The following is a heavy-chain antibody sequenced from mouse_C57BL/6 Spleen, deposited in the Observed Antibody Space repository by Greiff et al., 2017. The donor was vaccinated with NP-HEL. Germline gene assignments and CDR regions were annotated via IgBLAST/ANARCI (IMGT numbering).Heavy chain of an antibody. CDR1: GYSITSGYY. CDR2: ISYDGSN. J-gene: IGHJ3*01. Sequence: VQLQQSGPGLVKPSQSLSLTCSVTGYSITSGYYWNWIRQFPGNKLEWMGYISYDGSNNYNPSLKNRISITRDTSKNQFFLKLNSVTTEDTATYYCASYYYGSRMAWFAYWGQGTLVTVSA. V-gene: IGHV3-6*01. CDR3: ASYYYGSRMAWFAY. D-gene: IGHD1-1*01.